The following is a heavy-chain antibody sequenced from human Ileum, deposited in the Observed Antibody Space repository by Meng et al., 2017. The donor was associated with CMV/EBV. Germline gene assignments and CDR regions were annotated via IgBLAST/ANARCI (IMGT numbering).Heavy chain of an antibody. CDR1: GFTFSSYG. V-gene: IGHV3-30*02. J-gene: IGHJ6*02. CDR2: IRYDGSNK. Sequence: GESLKISCATSGFTFSSYGMHWVRQAPGKGMEWVAFIRYDGSNKYYADSVKGRFTISRDNSKNTLYLQMNSLRAEDTAVYYCEKETGVLEWPHKDYYYGMDVWGQGTTVTVSS. CDR3: EKETGVLEWPHKDYYYGMDV. D-gene: IGHD3-3*01.